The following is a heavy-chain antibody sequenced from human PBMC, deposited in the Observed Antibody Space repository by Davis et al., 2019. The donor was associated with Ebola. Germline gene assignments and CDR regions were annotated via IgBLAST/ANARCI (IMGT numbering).Heavy chain of an antibody. CDR3: ARTPQYTSYGSYFDY. CDR2: IYHSGTT. CDR1: GGSISSSNW. D-gene: IGHD1-26*01. J-gene: IGHJ4*02. Sequence: SETLSLTCAVSGGSISSSNWWSWVRQPPGKGLEWIGEIYHSGTTYYNPSLKSRVTISVDKSMNQFSLKLSSVTAADTAMYYCARTPQYTSYGSYFDYWGQGALVTVSS. V-gene: IGHV4-4*02.